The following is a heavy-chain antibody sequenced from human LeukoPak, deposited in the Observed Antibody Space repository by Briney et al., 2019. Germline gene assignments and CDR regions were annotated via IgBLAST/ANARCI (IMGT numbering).Heavy chain of an antibody. CDR2: IYTSGST. J-gene: IGHJ4*02. CDR3: ARMGGDFWSGDLFDY. V-gene: IGHV4-61*02. CDR1: GGSISSGSYY. D-gene: IGHD3-3*01. Sequence: SETLFLTCTVSGGSISSGSYYWSWIRQPAGKGLEWIGRIYTSGSTNYNPSLKSRVTISVDTSKNQFSLKLSSVTAADTAVYYCARMGGDFWSGDLFDYWGQGTLVTVSS.